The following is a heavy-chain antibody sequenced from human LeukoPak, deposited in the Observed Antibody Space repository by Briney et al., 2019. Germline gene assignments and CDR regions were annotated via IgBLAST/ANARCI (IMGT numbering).Heavy chain of an antibody. CDR2: IYPGDSDT. CDR1: GYTFTGYY. CDR3: ARQNSGWFDP. J-gene: IGHJ5*02. V-gene: IGHV5-51*01. D-gene: IGHD6-25*01. Sequence: KVSCKASGYTFTGYYIHWVRQAPGQGLEWMGIIYPGDSDTRYSPSFQGQVTISADKSISTAYLQWSSLKASDTAMYYCARQNSGWFDPWGQGTPVTVSS.